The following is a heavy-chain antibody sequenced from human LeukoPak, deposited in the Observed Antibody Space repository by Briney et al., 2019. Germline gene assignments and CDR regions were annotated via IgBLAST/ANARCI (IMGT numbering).Heavy chain of an antibody. Sequence: SGPTLVNPTQTLTLTCTFSGFSFSTSGMRVSWIRQPPGKALEWLARIDWDDDKFYITSLKPRLTISKDTSRNQVVLTMTSVDPVDTATYYCARMGVYYDHIYWGQGTLVTVSS. CDR3: ARMGVYYDHIY. CDR2: IDWDDDK. CDR1: GFSFSTSGMR. D-gene: IGHD3-22*01. V-gene: IGHV2-70*04. J-gene: IGHJ4*02.